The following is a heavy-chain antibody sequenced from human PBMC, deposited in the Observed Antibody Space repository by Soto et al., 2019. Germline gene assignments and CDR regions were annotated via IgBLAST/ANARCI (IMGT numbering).Heavy chain of an antibody. V-gene: IGHV4-4*07. D-gene: IGHD2-15*01. Sequence: QVQLQESGPGLVKPSETLSLTCTVSGGSISSYYCSWIRQPDGKGLEWIGRIYTSWSTNYNPSLKRRVTMSVDTSKNQVSLQLSAVTAADTAVYYCARLDNCSGGSCAITPWGRGTLVTVSS. CDR2: IYTSWST. J-gene: IGHJ5*02. CDR3: ARLDNCSGGSCAITP. CDR1: GGSISSYY.